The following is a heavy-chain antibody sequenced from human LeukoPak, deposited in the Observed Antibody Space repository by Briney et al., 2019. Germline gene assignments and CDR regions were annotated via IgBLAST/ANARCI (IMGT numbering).Heavy chain of an antibody. J-gene: IGHJ4*02. V-gene: IGHV4-39*07. CDR3: ARVSITMVRGVIRGRIFDY. CDR2: IYHSGST. Sequence: SETLSLTCTVSGGSISSSSYYWGWIRQPPGKGLEWIGSIYHSGSTYYNPSLKSRVTISVDTSKNQFSLKLSSVTAADTAVYYCARVSITMVRGVIRGRIFDYWGQGTLVTVSS. D-gene: IGHD3-10*01. CDR1: GGSISSSSYY.